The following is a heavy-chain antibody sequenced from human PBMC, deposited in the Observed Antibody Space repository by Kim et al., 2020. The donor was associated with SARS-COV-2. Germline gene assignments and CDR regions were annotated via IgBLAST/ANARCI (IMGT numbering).Heavy chain of an antibody. CDR2: INHSGST. J-gene: IGHJ4*02. V-gene: IGHV4-34*01. CDR1: GGSFSGYY. CDR3: SSARNVDY. Sequence: SETLSLTCAVYGGSFSGYYWSWIRQPPGKWLEWIGEINHSGSTNYNPSLKSRVTISVDTSKNQFSLKLSSVTAADTAIYYWSSARNVDYWGQGTLVTV.